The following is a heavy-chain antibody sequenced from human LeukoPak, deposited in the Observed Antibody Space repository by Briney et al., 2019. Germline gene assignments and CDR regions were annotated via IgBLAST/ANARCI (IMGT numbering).Heavy chain of an antibody. CDR1: GESFRGYY. CDR2: IDHIGRT. J-gene: IGHJ4*02. CDR3: ARPVRCSATTCTGPFGY. Sequence: PSETLSLTCAVYGESFRGYYWTWIRQTPGKGLEWIGEIDHIGRTTYNPSLKSRVTISVDTSKNQFSLRLTSVTASDTAVYYCARPVRCSATTCTGPFGYWGQGTLVTVSS. D-gene: IGHD6-19*01. V-gene: IGHV4-34*01.